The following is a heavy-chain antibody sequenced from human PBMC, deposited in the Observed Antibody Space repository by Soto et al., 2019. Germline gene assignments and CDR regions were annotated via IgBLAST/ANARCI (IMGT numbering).Heavy chain of an antibody. J-gene: IGHJ4*02. D-gene: IGHD5-18*01. Sequence: QVQLQESGPGLVKPSGTLSLTCAVSGVSISSHDWWTWVRQPPGKGLEWIGESHQSGNTHYNSSLESRVTISLDKSKNQLSLQLTSVTVADTAVDYCATRDTGRVYWGQGTLVTVSS. V-gene: IGHV4-4*02. CDR1: GVSISSHDW. CDR3: ATRDTGRVY. CDR2: SHQSGNT.